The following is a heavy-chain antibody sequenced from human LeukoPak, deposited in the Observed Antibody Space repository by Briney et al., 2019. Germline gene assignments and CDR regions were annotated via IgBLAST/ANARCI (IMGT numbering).Heavy chain of an antibody. J-gene: IGHJ6*03. CDR2: IIPIFGTA. CDR3: AICIAALHYYYYYMDV. Sequence: GASVKVSCKASGGTFSSYAISWVRQAPGQGLEWMGGIIPIFGTANYAQKFQGRVTITADESTSTAYMELSSLRSEDTAVYYCAICIAALHYYYYYMDVWGKGTTVTVSS. CDR1: GGTFSSYA. D-gene: IGHD6-6*01. V-gene: IGHV1-69*13.